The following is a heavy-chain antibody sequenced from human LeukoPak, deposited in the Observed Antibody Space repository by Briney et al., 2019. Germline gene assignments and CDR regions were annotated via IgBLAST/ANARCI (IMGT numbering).Heavy chain of an antibody. CDR2: ISISGGT. CDR1: GLTFSTYA. J-gene: IGHJ4*02. Sequence: PGGSLRLSCAASGLTFSTYAMNWVRQAPGKGLEWVPVISISGGTQYADSVKGRFTISRDNSKNTLYLQMNSLRAEDTAVYYCATESTGIIDHWGQGTLVTVSS. D-gene: IGHD1-1*01. CDR3: ATESTGIIDH. V-gene: IGHV3-23*01.